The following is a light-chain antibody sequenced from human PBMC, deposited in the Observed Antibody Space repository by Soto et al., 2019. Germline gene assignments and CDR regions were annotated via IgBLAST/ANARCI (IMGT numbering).Light chain of an antibody. Sequence: QSALTQPASVSGSPGQSITMSCTGTTNDVGGYNFVSWYQQYPGKVPKLIIYGVSNRPSGVSNRFSGSKFGNTASLTISGLQAEDEADYYCSSYTSINTLLFGGGTKLTVL. V-gene: IGLV2-14*01. CDR1: TNDVGGYNF. CDR3: SSYTSINTLL. J-gene: IGLJ2*01. CDR2: GVS.